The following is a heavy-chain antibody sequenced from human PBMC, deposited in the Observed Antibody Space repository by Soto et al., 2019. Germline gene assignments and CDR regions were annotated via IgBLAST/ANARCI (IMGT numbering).Heavy chain of an antibody. Sequence: SETLSLTCAGSGGSISSGGYSWSWIRQPPGKGLEWIGYIYHSGSTYYSPSLKGRLTISVDPSKNQFSLRLTYVTAADTAMYYCARPKTIGAAAGKGWFDPWGQGTLVTVSS. CDR2: IYHSGST. D-gene: IGHD6-13*01. CDR3: ARPKTIGAAAGKGWFDP. V-gene: IGHV4-30-2*03. CDR1: GGSISSGGYS. J-gene: IGHJ5*02.